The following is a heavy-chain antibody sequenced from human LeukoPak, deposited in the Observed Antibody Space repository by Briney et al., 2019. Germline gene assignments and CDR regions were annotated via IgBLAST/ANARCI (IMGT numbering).Heavy chain of an antibody. CDR1: GFTLRSYS. CDR3: ARVGPSGAFDY. CDR2: ISYNDGAT. Sequence: PGGSLRLSCAASGFTLRSYSMHWVRQAPGKGLEFVSAISYNDGATYYANSVKGRFSISRDTSRSTLFLQMGSLTPEDMAAYYCARVGPSGAFDYWGQGTLVTVSS. D-gene: IGHD1-26*01. V-gene: IGHV3-64*01. J-gene: IGHJ4*02.